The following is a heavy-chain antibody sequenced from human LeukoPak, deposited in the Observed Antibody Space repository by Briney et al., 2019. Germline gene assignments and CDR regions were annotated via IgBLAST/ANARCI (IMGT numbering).Heavy chain of an antibody. Sequence: MTSETLSLTCAVFGGSLSGYYWSWIRQPPGKGLEWIGEINHSGSTNYNPSLKSRVTISVDTSKNQFSLKLSSVTAADTAVYYCARRRYFDYWGQGTLVTVSS. CDR3: ARRRYFDY. CDR1: GGSLSGYY. J-gene: IGHJ4*02. CDR2: INHSGST. V-gene: IGHV4-34*01.